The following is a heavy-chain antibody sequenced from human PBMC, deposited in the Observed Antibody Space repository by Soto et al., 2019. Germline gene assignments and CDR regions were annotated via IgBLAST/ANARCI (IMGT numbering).Heavy chain of an antibody. CDR3: ARLAGLYYFDY. Sequence: KVSCKASGGTFSSYTISWVRQAPGQGLEWMGRIIPILGIANYAQKFQGRVTITADKSTSTAYMELSSLRSEDTAVYYCARLAGLYYFDYWGQGTLVTVSS. CDR2: IIPILGIA. V-gene: IGHV1-69*02. CDR1: GGTFSSYT. D-gene: IGHD6-19*01. J-gene: IGHJ4*02.